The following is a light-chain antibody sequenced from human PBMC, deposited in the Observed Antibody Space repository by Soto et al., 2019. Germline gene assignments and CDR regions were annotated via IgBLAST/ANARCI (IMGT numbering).Light chain of an antibody. J-gene: IGLJ2*01. CDR1: SSNIGNNY. CDR2: DNN. CDR3: GTWDSSLSVVV. Sequence: QSVLTQPPSVSAAPRQRVTISCSGSSSNIGNNYVSWYQQLPGTAPKLLIYDNNKRPSGIPDRFSGSKSGTSATLGIIGLQTGDEADYYCGTWDSSLSVVVFGGGTKLTVL. V-gene: IGLV1-51*01.